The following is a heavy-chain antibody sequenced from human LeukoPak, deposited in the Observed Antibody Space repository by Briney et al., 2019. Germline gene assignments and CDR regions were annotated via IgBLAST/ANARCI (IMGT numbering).Heavy chain of an antibody. J-gene: IGHJ3*02. V-gene: IGHV3-11*06. D-gene: IGHD6-19*01. CDR2: ISSSSSYT. Sequence: PGGSLRLSCAASGFTFSDYYMSWLRQAPGKGLEWVSYISSSSSYTNYADSVKGRFTISRDNAKNSLYLQMNSLRAEDTAVYYCARDSGLRIAVAGTYAFDIWGQGTMVTVSS. CDR3: ARDSGLRIAVAGTYAFDI. CDR1: GFTFSDYY.